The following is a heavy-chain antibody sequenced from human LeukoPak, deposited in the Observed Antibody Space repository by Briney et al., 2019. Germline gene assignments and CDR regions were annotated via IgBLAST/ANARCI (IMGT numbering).Heavy chain of an antibody. Sequence: GGSLRLSCAASGFTFSSYAMSWVRQAPGKGLEWVSAISGSGGSTYYADSVKGRFTISRDNSKNTLYLQMNSLRAEDTAVYYCANGGGSGSYYFDYWGQGTLVTVSS. CDR1: GFTFSSYA. CDR3: ANGGGSGSYYFDY. J-gene: IGHJ4*02. CDR2: ISGSGGST. V-gene: IGHV3-23*01. D-gene: IGHD3-10*01.